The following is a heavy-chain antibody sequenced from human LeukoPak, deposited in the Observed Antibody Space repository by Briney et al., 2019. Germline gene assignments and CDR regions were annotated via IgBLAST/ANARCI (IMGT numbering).Heavy chain of an antibody. CDR1: GGTFSSYA. CDR3: ARGAHWFGELLGGPDAFDI. Sequence: GASVKVSCKAPGGTFSSYAISWVRQAPGQGLEWMGGIIPIFGTANYAQKFQGRVTITTDESTSTAYMELSSLRSEDTAVYYCARGAHWFGELLGGPDAFDIWGQGTMVTVSS. CDR2: IIPIFGTA. V-gene: IGHV1-69*05. J-gene: IGHJ3*02. D-gene: IGHD3-10*01.